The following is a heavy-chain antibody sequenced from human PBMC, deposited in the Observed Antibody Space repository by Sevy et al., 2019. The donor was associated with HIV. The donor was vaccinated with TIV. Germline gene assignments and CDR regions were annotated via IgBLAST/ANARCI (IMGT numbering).Heavy chain of an antibody. J-gene: IGHJ4*02. CDR2: LNPDRGGP. CDR3: VRDDRDGYFEY. CDR1: GYTFTGYY. Sequence: ASVKVSCKASGYTFTGYYMHWMRQAPGQGLEWMGWLNPDRGGPTYAPKFQGRVTLTRDTSISTAYMDLSRLKSDDTAVYYCVRDDRDGYFEYWGQRTLVTVSS. V-gene: IGHV1-2*02.